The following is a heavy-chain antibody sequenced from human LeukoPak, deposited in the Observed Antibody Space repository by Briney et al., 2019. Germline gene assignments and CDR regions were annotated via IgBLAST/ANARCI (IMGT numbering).Heavy chain of an antibody. Sequence: GGSLRLSCAVSGFTVSNSFLTWVRQAPGKGLEWVSLIKPDGSTYYADSVRGRFTISRDNYRNTLYLQMNSLRAEDTAVFYCVRPKHSSISWLHYGMDVWGQGTTVTVSS. D-gene: IGHD6-13*01. CDR3: VRPKHSSISWLHYGMDV. V-gene: IGHV3-66*04. CDR2: IKPDGST. J-gene: IGHJ6*02. CDR1: GFTVSNSF.